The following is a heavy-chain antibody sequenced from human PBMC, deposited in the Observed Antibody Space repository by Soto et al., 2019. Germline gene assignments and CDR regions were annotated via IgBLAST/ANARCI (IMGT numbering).Heavy chain of an antibody. CDR1: GFTFSSYD. CDR2: IGTAGDT. Sequence: PGGSLRLSCAASGFTFSSYDMHWVRQATGKGLEWVSAIGTAGDTYYPGSVKGRFTISRENAKNSLYLQMNSLRAGDTAVYYCARGAYYSDSSGNFPFDYWGQGTLVTVSS. CDR3: ARGAYYSDSSGNFPFDY. D-gene: IGHD3-22*01. V-gene: IGHV3-13*01. J-gene: IGHJ4*02.